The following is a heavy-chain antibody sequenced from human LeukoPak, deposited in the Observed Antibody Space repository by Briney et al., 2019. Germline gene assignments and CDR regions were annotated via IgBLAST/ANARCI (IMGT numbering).Heavy chain of an antibody. V-gene: IGHV1-24*01. CDR2: FDPEDGET. D-gene: IGHD6-13*01. CDR1: GYTLTELS. CDR3: ARDQAAAGDY. J-gene: IGHJ4*02. Sequence: ASVKVSCKVSGYTLTELSMHWVRQAPGKGLEWMGGFDPEDGETIYAQKFQGRVTITRDTSASTAYMELSSLRSEDTAVYYCARDQAAAGDYWGQGTLVTVSS.